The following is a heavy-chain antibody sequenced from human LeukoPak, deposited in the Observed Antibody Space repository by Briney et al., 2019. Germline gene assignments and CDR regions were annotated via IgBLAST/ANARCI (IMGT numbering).Heavy chain of an antibody. J-gene: IGHJ5*02. CDR1: GGSFSGYY. CDR3: ARHYNWFDP. Sequence: SETLSLTCAVYGGSFSGYYWSWIRQPPGKGLEWIGEINHSGSTYYNPSLKSRVTISVDTSKNQFSLKLSSVTAADTAVYYCARHYNWFDPWGQGTLVTVSS. V-gene: IGHV4-34*01. CDR2: INHSGST.